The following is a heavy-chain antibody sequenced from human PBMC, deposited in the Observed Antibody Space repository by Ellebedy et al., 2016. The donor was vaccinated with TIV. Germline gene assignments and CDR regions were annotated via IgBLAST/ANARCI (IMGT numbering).Heavy chain of an antibody. CDR3: VKDWGGNSGSYWGDFDI. Sequence: PGGSLRLSCSASGFTFSSYAMYWVRQAPGKGLEYVSAISSNGGSTYYADSVKGRFTISRDNSKNTLYLQISSLRAEDTAVYYCVKDWGGNSGSYWGDFDIWGQGTMVTVSS. CDR2: ISSNGGST. J-gene: IGHJ3*02. D-gene: IGHD1-26*01. CDR1: GFTFSSYA. V-gene: IGHV3-64D*06.